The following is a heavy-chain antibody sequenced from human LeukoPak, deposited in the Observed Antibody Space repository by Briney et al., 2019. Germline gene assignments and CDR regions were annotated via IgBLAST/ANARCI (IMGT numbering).Heavy chain of an antibody. CDR3: ARVAETQLWLRSAFDH. CDR1: GFTFSTSS. D-gene: IGHD5-18*01. J-gene: IGHJ4*02. Sequence: GGSLRLSCAASGFTFSTSSTNWVRHAPGKGREWVLFISSVSSTLSYADSVKGRFTISRDNDKNSLYLQMNSLRDEYTAVYYCARVAETQLWLRSAFDHWGQGTLVTVSS. CDR2: ISSVSSTL. V-gene: IGHV3-48*02.